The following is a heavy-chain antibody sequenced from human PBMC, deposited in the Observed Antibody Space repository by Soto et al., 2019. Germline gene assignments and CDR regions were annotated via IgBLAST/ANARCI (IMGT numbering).Heavy chain of an antibody. V-gene: IGHV3-66*01. D-gene: IGHD5-12*01. CDR3: ANQRGGYDRDFDY. Sequence: GGSLRLSCAASGSTASSNYISWVRQAPGKGLEWVSVIYSGGSTYYADSVKGRFTISRDNSKNTLYLQMNSLRAEDTAVYYCANQRGGYDRDFDYWGQGTLVTVSS. CDR2: IYSGGST. CDR1: GSTASSNY. J-gene: IGHJ4*02.